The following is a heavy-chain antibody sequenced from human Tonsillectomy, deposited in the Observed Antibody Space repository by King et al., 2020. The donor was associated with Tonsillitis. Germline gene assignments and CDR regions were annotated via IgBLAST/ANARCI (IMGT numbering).Heavy chain of an antibody. V-gene: IGHV4-59*01. J-gene: IGHJ4*02. D-gene: IGHD3-22*01. CDR2: IYYSGST. CDR3: ARAGDYYDSSGYYGSYYFDY. CDR1: GGSISSYY. Sequence: VQLQESGPGLVKPSETLSLTCTVSGGSISSYYWSWIRQPPGKGLEWIGYIYYSGSTNYNPSLKSLVTISVDTSKNQFSLKLSSVTAADTAVYYCARAGDYYDSSGYYGSYYFDYWGQGTLVTVSS.